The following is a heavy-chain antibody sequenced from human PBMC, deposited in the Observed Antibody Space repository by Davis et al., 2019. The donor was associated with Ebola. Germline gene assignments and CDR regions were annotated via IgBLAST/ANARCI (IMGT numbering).Heavy chain of an antibody. CDR1: GFTFSDYY. CDR3: ARGVAVAGFYFDY. Sequence: GESPKISCAASGFTFSDYYMSWVRRAPGKGLEWVSTLGLSADTYYADSVKGRFTISRDNSKNTLYLQMNGLRVEDTAIYYCARGVAVAGFYFDYWGQGTLVTVSS. V-gene: IGHV3-69-1*01. J-gene: IGHJ4*02. CDR2: LGLSADT. D-gene: IGHD6-19*01.